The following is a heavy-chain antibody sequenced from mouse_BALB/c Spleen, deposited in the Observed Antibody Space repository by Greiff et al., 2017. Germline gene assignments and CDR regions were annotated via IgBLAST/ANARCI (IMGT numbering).Heavy chain of an antibody. J-gene: IGHJ4*01. CDR3: ARGLEDYYAMDY. Sequence: VQLQQPGAELVKPGASVKLSCKASGYTFTSYWMHWVKQRPGQGLEWIGEINPSNGRTNYNEKFKSKATLTVDKSSSTAYMQLSSLTSEDSAVYYCARGLEDYYAMDYWGQGTSVTVSS. CDR2: INPSNGRT. V-gene: IGHV1S81*02. D-gene: IGHD2-13*01. CDR1: GYTFTSYW.